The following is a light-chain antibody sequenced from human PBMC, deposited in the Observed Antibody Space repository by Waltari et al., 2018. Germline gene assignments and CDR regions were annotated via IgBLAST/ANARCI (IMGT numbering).Light chain of an antibody. CDR2: WAS. CDR3: QQYHSTPIT. J-gene: IGKJ5*01. Sequence: DIVMTQSPDSLAVSPGERATIHCKSSQSVLYNSNRQNYLAWYQQKPGQPPKLLIYWASTRASGVPDRFRGCRSGTDFTLTISSLQAEDVAMYYCQQYHSTPITFGQGTRLEIK. CDR1: QSVLYNSNRQNY. V-gene: IGKV4-1*01.